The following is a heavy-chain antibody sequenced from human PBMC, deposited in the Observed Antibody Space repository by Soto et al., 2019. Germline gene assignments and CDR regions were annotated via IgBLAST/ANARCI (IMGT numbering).Heavy chain of an antibody. V-gene: IGHV4-31*03. CDR1: GGSISSGGYY. Sequence: SETLSLTCTVSGGSISSGGYYWSWIRQHPGKGLEWIGYIYYSGSTYYNPSLKSRVTISVDTSKNQFSLKLSSVTAADTAVYYCARVSRGGDYSDYYYYMDVWGKGTTVTVSS. CDR3: ARVSRGGDYSDYYYYMDV. CDR2: IYYSGST. D-gene: IGHD2-21*01. J-gene: IGHJ6*03.